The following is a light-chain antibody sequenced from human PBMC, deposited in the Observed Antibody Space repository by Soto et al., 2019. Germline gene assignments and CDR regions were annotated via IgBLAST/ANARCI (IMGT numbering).Light chain of an antibody. CDR3: QQYNTWPPWT. CDR1: QSVSSN. V-gene: IGKV3-15*01. J-gene: IGKJ1*01. CDR2: GAS. Sequence: EIVMTQSPATLSVSPGERATLSCRASQSVSSNLAWYQQKPGQAPRLLIYGASTRATGIQARFSGSGSGTDFTLTIISLQSEDFVVYYCQQYNTWPPWTFGQGTKVAIK.